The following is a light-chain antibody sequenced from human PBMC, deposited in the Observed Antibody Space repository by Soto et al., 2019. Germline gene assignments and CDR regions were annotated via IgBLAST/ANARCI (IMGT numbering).Light chain of an antibody. CDR3: QQRSNWPPRIT. V-gene: IGKV3-11*01. CDR1: QSVSSD. J-gene: IGKJ5*01. CDR2: DAS. Sequence: EIVLTQSPATLSLSPGERATLSCRASQSVSSDLAWYQQKPGQAPRLLIYDASNSATGIPARFSGSGSGTDFTLNISSLEPEDFAVYYCQQRSNWPPRITFGQGTRLEIK.